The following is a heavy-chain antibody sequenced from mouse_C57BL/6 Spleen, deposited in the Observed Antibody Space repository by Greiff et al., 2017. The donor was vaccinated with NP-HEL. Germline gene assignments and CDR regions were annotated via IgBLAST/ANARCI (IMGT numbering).Heavy chain of an antibody. CDR1: GYPFPRYW. Sequence: VPLQQPGAELVKPGASVEMSCKASGYPFPRYWVTWVKQRPGPGLEWIGDIYPGSGSTNYNEKFKSKATLTVDTSSSTAYMQLSSLTSEDSAVYYCALYYYGSSSYAMDYWGQGTSVTVSS. V-gene: IGHV1-55*01. CDR3: ALYYYGSSSYAMDY. J-gene: IGHJ4*01. CDR2: IYPGSGST. D-gene: IGHD1-1*01.